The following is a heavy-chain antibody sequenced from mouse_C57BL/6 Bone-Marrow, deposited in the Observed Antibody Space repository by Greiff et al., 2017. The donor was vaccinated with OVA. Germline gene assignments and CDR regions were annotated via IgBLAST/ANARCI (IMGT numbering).Heavy chain of an antibody. CDR1: EYAFPSHD. V-gene: IGHV5-2*01. CDR2: INSDGGST. J-gene: IGHJ4*01. D-gene: IGHD1-1*02. Sequence: EVKLQESGGGLVQPGESLKLSCESNEYAFPSHDMSWVRKTPEKRLELVAAINSDGGSTYYPDTMERRFIISRDNTKKTLYLQMSSLRSEDTALYDCARLMGYYAVDYWGQGTSVTVSS. CDR3: ARLMGYYAVDY.